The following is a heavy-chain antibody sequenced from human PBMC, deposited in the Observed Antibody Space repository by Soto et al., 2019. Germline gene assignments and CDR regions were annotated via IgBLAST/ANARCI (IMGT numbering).Heavy chain of an antibody. J-gene: IGHJ5*02. CDR1: GYTFTGYY. CDR2: INPNSGGT. Sequence: ASVKVSCKASGYTFTGYYMHWVRQAPGQGLEWMGRINPNSGGTNYAQKFQGRVTMTRDTSISTAYMELSRLRSDDTAVYYCARIRTSSGWYRWFDPWGQGTLVTVSS. D-gene: IGHD6-19*01. CDR3: ARIRTSSGWYRWFDP. V-gene: IGHV1-2*06.